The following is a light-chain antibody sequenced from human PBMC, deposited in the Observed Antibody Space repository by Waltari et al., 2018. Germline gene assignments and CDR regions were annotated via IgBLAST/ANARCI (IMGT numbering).Light chain of an antibody. CDR2: DVS. V-gene: IGKV3-15*01. CDR1: QSIATN. CDR3: QQYNRWPPIT. J-gene: IGKJ5*01. Sequence: EVVMTQSPDTLSVSPGGRATLSCRASQSIATNLAWYQQRRGQAPRLLIFDVSTRATSISGRFSGSGSWTEFTLTISSLQSDDSAVYYCQQYNRWPPITFGQGTRLEIK.